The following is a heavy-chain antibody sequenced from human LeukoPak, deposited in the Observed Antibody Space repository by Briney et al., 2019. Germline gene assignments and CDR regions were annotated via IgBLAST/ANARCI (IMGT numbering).Heavy chain of an antibody. CDR2: MNPNSGNT. V-gene: IGHV1-8*01. CDR1: GYTFTTYD. D-gene: IGHD3-10*01. CDR3: ARRIQGAPTDY. J-gene: IGHJ4*02. Sequence: ASVKVSCKASGYTFTTYDLNWVRQATGQGLEWMGWMNPNSGNTGYAQKFQGSVTMTRNISITTAYMELSNLTSEDTAVYYCARRIQGAPTDYWGQGTLVTVSS.